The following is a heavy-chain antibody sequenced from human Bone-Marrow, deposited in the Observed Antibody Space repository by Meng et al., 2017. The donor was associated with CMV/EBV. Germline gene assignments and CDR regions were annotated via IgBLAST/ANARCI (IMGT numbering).Heavy chain of an antibody. CDR3: ARDRYDILAGRPIPRMNS. V-gene: IGHV1-69*04. D-gene: IGHD3-9*01. CDR2: IIPILGIA. CDR1: GGTFSSYT. J-gene: IGHJ6*02. Sequence: SVNVSCKASGGTFSSYTISWVRQAPGQGLEWMGRIIPILGIANYAQKFQGRVTITADKSTSTAYMALSSLRSEDTAVYCCARDRYDILAGRPIPRMNSWGQGTTVTVPS.